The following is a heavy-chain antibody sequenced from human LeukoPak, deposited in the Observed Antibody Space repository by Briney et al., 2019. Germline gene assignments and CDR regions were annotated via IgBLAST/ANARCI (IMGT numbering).Heavy chain of an antibody. CDR3: ARTGRGGWMSYYDILTGPWEPMDV. J-gene: IGHJ6*04. CDR1: GFTFSSYW. Sequence: GGSLRLSCAASGFTFSSYWMSWVRQAPGKGLEWVANIKQDGSEKYYVDSVKGRFTISRDNAKNSLYLQMNSLRAEDTAVYYCARTGRGGWMSYYDILTGPWEPMDVWGKGTTVTVSS. V-gene: IGHV3-7*01. D-gene: IGHD3-9*01. CDR2: IKQDGSEK.